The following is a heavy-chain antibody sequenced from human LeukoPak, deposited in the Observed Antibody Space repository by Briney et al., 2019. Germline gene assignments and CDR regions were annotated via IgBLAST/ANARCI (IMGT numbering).Heavy chain of an antibody. D-gene: IGHD3-10*01. Sequence: PSETLSLTCAVFGGSFSGYYWSWIRQPPGKGLEWIGEINHSGSTNYNPSLKSRVTISVDTSTNQFSLKLSSVTAADTAVYYCAREKSSGLLWFRGIFDYWGQGTLVSVSS. CDR3: AREKSSGLLWFRGIFDY. CDR2: INHSGST. CDR1: GGSFSGYY. J-gene: IGHJ4*02. V-gene: IGHV4-34*01.